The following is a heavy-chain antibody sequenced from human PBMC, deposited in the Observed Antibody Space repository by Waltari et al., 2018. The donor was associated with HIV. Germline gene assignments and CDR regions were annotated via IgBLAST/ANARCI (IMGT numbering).Heavy chain of an antibody. V-gene: IGHV4-39*01. CDR2: IYYSGST. CDR1: GGSISSSSSY. J-gene: IGHJ2*01. Sequence: QLQLQESGPGLVKPSETLSLTCTVSGGSISSSSSYWGWIRPPPGRGLEWIGSIYYSGSTYYNPSLKSRVTISVDTSKNQFSLKLSSVTAADTAVYYCARVQTGVDTAMVNRYFDLWGRGTLVTVSS. CDR3: ARVQTGVDTAMVNRYFDL. D-gene: IGHD5-18*01.